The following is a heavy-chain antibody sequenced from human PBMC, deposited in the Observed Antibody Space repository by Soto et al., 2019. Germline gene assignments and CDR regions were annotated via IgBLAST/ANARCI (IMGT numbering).Heavy chain of an antibody. V-gene: IGHV4-28*01. CDR2: IYYSGGA. J-gene: IGHJ5*02. CDR1: DYSITNSHW. CDR3: SVVSGS. D-gene: IGHD2-15*01. Sequence: NPSETLSLTCAISDYSITNSHWWGWIRQPPGKGLDWIGNIYYSGGASYHPSLKSRVTISVDKSKNQVSLKLSSVPAADKAEYYCSVVSGSWGQGTLVSVST.